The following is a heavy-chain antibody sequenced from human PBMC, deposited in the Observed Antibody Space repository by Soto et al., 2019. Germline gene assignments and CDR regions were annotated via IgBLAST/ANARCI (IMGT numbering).Heavy chain of an antibody. CDR1: GFTVSSNY. D-gene: IGHD3-3*01. V-gene: IGHV3-53*01. CDR2: IYSGGST. Sequence: LGGSLRLSCAASGFTVSSNYMSWVRQAPGKGLEWVSVIYSGGSTYYADSVKGRFTISRDNSKNTLYLQMNSLRAEDTAVYYCARAPRYDFWSGYTATYGMDVWGQGTTVTVSS. CDR3: ARAPRYDFWSGYTATYGMDV. J-gene: IGHJ6*02.